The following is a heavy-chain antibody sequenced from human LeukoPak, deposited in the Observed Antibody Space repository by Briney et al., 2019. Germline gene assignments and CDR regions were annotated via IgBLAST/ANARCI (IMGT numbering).Heavy chain of an antibody. CDR1: GGSISSGGYY. CDR2: IYYSGST. Sequence: SQTLSLTCTVSGGSISSGGYYWSWIRQHPGKGLEWIGYIYYSGSTYYNPSLKSRVTISVDTSKNQFSPKLSSVTAADTAVYYCARGTMSLIDDFWSEGWFDPWGQGTLVTVSS. CDR3: ARGTMSLIDDFWSEGWFDP. J-gene: IGHJ5*02. V-gene: IGHV4-31*03. D-gene: IGHD3-3*01.